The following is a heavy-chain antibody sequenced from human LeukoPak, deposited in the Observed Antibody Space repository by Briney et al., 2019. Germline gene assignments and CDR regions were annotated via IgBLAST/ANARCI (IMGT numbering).Heavy chain of an antibody. CDR3: LLAARDY. D-gene: IGHD6-25*01. CDR2: ISGDGDSA. Sequence: LPGGSLRLSCAASGLTFSRYDMSWVRQAPGKGLEWVSGISGDGDSAYYADSVKGRFTVSRDISKNMLYLQMSSLRAEDTAVYYCLLAARDYWGQGTLVTVSS. V-gene: IGHV3-23*01. J-gene: IGHJ4*02. CDR1: GLTFSRYD.